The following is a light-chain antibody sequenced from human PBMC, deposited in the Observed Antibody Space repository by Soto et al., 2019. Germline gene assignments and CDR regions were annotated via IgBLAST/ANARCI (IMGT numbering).Light chain of an antibody. CDR3: QQYNSYSRT. V-gene: IGKV3-20*01. CDR2: GAS. CDR1: QSLNSYY. Sequence: EIVLTQSPGTLSLSPGERATLSCRASQSLNSYYLAWYQQKVGQAPRLLIYGASNRATGIPARFSGSGSGTEFTLTISSLQPDDFATYYCQQYNSYSRTFGQGTKVDIK. J-gene: IGKJ1*01.